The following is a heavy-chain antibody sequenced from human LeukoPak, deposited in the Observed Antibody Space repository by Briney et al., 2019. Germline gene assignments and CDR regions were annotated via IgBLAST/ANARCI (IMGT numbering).Heavy chain of an antibody. CDR3: ARDGHGGDSFDY. CDR1: GYTFTAYY. V-gene: IGHV1-2*02. J-gene: IGHJ4*02. D-gene: IGHD2-21*01. Sequence: ASVKVSCKASGYTFTAYYIHWVRQAPGQGLEWMGWINPNNGGTNYGQKFQGRVTMIRDTSISTAYMELSRLRSDDTAEYYCARDGHGGDSFDYWGQGTLVTVSS. CDR2: INPNNGGT.